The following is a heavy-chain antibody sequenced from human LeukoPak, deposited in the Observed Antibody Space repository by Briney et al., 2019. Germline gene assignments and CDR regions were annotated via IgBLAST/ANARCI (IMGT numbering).Heavy chain of an antibody. J-gene: IGHJ5*01. CDR1: GGSFSGYY. CDR3: ARRYGSGSYYWFDS. D-gene: IGHD3-10*01. Sequence: SETLSLTCAVYGGSFSGYYWSWIRQPPGKGLEWIGEINHSGSTNYNPSLKSRVTISVDTSKNQFSLKLSSVTAADTAVYYCARRYGSGSYYWFDSWGQGTLVTISS. V-gene: IGHV4-34*01. CDR2: INHSGST.